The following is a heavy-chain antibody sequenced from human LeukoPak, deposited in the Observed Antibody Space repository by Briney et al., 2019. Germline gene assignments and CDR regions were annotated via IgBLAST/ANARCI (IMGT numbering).Heavy chain of an antibody. V-gene: IGHV3-23*01. J-gene: IGHJ4*02. CDR2: ISGSGGYT. Sequence: KPGGSLRLSCAASGFTFSIHAMNWVRQAPGKGLEWVSVISGSGGYTYYADSVKGRFTISGDNSKNTLYLQMNSLRAEDTAVYYCAPNSGYDKPLDYWGQGTLVTVSS. CDR3: APNSGYDKPLDY. D-gene: IGHD5-12*01. CDR1: GFTFSIHA.